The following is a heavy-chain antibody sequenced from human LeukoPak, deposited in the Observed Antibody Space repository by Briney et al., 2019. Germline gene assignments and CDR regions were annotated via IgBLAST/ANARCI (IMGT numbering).Heavy chain of an antibody. Sequence: GGSLRLSCAASGFTFISYCMIWVRRAPGKGLEWVANIKHDGGSKSYVDSVMGRFTISRDNDNNSLYLQMHSLRAEATAVYYCARDSPGDSSGYYYWGGGAFDIWGQGTMVTVSS. J-gene: IGHJ3*02. V-gene: IGHV3-7*01. CDR2: IKHDGGSK. CDR3: ARDSPGDSSGYYYWGGGAFDI. CDR1: GFTFISYC. D-gene: IGHD3-22*01.